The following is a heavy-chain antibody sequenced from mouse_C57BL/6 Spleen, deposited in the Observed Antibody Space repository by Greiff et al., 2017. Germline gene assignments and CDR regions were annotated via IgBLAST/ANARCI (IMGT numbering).Heavy chain of an antibody. D-gene: IGHD2-4*01. CDR3: ARREDYYDYEGFAY. J-gene: IGHJ3*01. Sequence: VQLQQSGPELVKPGASVKISCKASGYAFSSSWMNWVKQRPGKGLEWIGRIYPGDGDTNYNGKFKGKATLTADKSSSTAYMQLSSLTSEDSAVYFCARREDYYDYEGFAYWGQGTLVTVSA. V-gene: IGHV1-82*01. CDR1: GYAFSSSW. CDR2: IYPGDGDT.